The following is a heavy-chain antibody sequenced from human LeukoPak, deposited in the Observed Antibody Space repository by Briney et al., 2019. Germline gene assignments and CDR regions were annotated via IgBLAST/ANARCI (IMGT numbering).Heavy chain of an antibody. CDR2: INAGNGNT. V-gene: IGHV1-3*01. J-gene: IGHJ4*02. Sequence: GASVKVSCKTSGYTFTSYHIDWVRQAPGQRLEWMGWINAGNGNTKYSQKFQGRVTLTADTSTATAYMELRGLRSDDTAVYYCQRVTIFGVVIDFDYWGQGTLVAVSS. D-gene: IGHD3-3*01. CDR3: QRVTIFGVVIDFDY. CDR1: GYTFTSYH.